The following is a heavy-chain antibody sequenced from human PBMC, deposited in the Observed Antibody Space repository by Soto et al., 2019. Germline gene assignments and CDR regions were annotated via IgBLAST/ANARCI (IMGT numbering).Heavy chain of an antibody. Sequence: PGGSLRLSCAASGFTFISYWMHWGRQAPGKGLVWVSRIKGDGSETNYADSVKGRFTISRDNAKNTLYLQLNSLRAEDTAVYYCLRGNSGYGNFDYWGQGTRVTVSS. CDR2: IKGDGSET. CDR1: GFTFISYW. V-gene: IGHV3-74*01. D-gene: IGHD5-12*01. CDR3: LRGNSGYGNFDY. J-gene: IGHJ4*02.